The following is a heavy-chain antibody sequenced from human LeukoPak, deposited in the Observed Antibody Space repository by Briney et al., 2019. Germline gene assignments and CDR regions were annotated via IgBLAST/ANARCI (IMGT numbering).Heavy chain of an antibody. J-gene: IGHJ6*02. CDR2: TSAYNGNT. Sequence: ASVKVSCKASGYTFTSYGISWVRQAPGQGLEWMGWTSAYNGNTNYAQKLQGRVTMTTDTSTSTAYMELRSLRSDDTAVYYCARYYDFWSGSPGYYYYYGMDVWGQGTTVTVSS. CDR1: GYTFTSYG. CDR3: ARYYDFWSGSPGYYYYYGMDV. D-gene: IGHD3-3*01. V-gene: IGHV1-18*01.